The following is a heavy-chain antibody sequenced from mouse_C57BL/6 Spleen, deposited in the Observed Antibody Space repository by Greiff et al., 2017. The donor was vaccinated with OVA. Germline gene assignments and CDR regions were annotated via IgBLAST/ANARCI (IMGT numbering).Heavy chain of an antibody. J-gene: IGHJ2*01. CDR2: IYPGDGDT. CDR3: ARSGYSNYGGY. CDR1: GYAFSSSW. D-gene: IGHD2-5*01. V-gene: IGHV1-82*01. Sequence: QVQLQQSGPELVKPGASVKISCKASGYAFSSSWMNWVKQRPGKGLEWIGRIYPGDGDTNYNGKFKGKATLTADKSSSTAYMQLSSLTSEDSAVYFCARSGYSNYGGYWGQGTTLTVSS.